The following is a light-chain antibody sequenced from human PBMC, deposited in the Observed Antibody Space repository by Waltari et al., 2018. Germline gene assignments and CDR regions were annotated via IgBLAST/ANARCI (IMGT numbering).Light chain of an antibody. CDR2: VAS. CDR3: QKYVNLPAT. J-gene: IGKJ1*01. Sequence: EIVLTQSPGTLSLSPGERATLSCRASQSVGTSLAWYQQKPGQAPRLLIYVASNRATGIPDRFSGSGSGTDFSLTISRLEPEDFAVYYCQKYVNLPATFGQGTKVEIK. V-gene: IGKV3-20*01. CDR1: QSVGTS.